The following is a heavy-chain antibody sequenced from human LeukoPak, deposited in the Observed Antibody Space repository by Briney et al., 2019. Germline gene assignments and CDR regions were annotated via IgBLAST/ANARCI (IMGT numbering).Heavy chain of an antibody. CDR2: LHTSGNI. V-gene: IGHV4-4*07. CDR3: ARVGSYYDILTGYSPGSYFDY. J-gene: IGHJ4*02. Sequence: SETLSLTCTVSGGSIRGYYWSWIRQSAGKGLEWIGRLHTSGNINHNHSLKSRVTISVDTSKNQFSLKLSSVTAADTAVYYCARVGSYYDILTGYSPGSYFDYWGQGTLVTVSS. CDR1: GGSIRGYY. D-gene: IGHD3-9*01.